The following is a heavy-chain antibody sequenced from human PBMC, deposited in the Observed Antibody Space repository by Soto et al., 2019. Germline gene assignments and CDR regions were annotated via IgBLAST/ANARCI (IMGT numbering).Heavy chain of an antibody. CDR3: ARGGRSFWSGYLFDY. J-gene: IGHJ4*02. V-gene: IGHV4-39*01. CDR2: INYSGST. Sequence: SETLSLTCTVSGGSISSTTYCWGWIRQPPGKGREWIGSINYSGSTYYTPSLKSRVTISVETSKNQFSLKLSSVTAADTAVYYCARGGRSFWSGYLFDYWGQGTLVTVSS. D-gene: IGHD3-3*01. CDR1: GGSISSTTYC.